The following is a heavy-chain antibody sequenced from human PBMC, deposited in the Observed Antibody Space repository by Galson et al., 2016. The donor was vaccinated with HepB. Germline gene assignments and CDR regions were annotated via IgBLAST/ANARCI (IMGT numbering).Heavy chain of an antibody. Sequence: SVKVSCKASGGTLKSLALSWVRQAPGQGLEWMGMTIPSFGTTTYAQKSQGRVTITADESTSTVYMELSSLRPDDTAVYYCVRGGWGSYRWFDPWGQGTLVTVSS. V-gene: IGHV1-69*13. CDR1: GGTLKSLA. CDR2: TIPSFGTT. D-gene: IGHD3-16*02. CDR3: VRGGWGSYRWFDP. J-gene: IGHJ5*02.